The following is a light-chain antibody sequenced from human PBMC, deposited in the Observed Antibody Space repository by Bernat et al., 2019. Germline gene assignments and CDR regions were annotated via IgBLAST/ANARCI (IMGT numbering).Light chain of an antibody. CDR1: QGIRND. CDR2: AAS. Sequence: AIQMTQSPSSLSASVGDRVTITCRASQGIRNDLGWYQQKPGKAPTLLIYAASTLESGVPSRFSGSGSGTDFTLTISSLQPEDFATYYCQQLDNFPITFGQGTRLEIK. V-gene: IGKV1-6*01. J-gene: IGKJ5*01. CDR3: QQLDNFPIT.